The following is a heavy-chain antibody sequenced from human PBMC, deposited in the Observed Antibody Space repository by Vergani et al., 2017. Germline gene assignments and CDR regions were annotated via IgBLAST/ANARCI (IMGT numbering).Heavy chain of an antibody. D-gene: IGHD1-1*01. Sequence: QVHLVESRGGVVQPGRSLRLSCVVSGFTSSYYGMHWVRQAPGKGLEWVAVISYDGTQKYYADSVKGRFTISRDNSKSTLYLQMNSLRTEDTAVYYCATKSXGTPGCQIGYFREWCQGTLVTVSS. V-gene: IGHV3-30*03. CDR1: GFTSSYYG. CDR3: ATKSXGTPGCQIGYFRE. J-gene: IGHJ1*01. CDR2: ISYDGTQK.